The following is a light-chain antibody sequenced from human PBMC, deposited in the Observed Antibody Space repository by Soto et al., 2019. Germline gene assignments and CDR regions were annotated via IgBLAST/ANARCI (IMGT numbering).Light chain of an antibody. CDR1: SSDVGGYNY. CDR2: EVS. V-gene: IGLV2-14*01. J-gene: IGLJ2*01. CDR3: RSYTSSSTPVV. Sequence: QSALTQPASVSGSPVQSITISCTGTSSDVGGYNYVSWYQQHPGKAPKLMIYEVSNRPSGVSNRFSGSKSGNTASLTISGLQAEDEADYYCRSYTSSSTPVVFGGGTKLTVL.